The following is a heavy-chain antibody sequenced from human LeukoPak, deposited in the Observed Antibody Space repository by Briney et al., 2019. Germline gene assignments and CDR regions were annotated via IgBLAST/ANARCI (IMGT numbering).Heavy chain of an antibody. D-gene: IGHD3-16*02. CDR1: GGSFSGYC. CDR3: ARGFDYVWESYRYKPGGYYFDY. V-gene: IGHV4-34*01. Sequence: SETLSLTCAVYGGSFSGYCWSWIRQPPGKGLEWIGEINHSGSTNYNPSLKSRVTISVDTSKNQFSLKLSSVTAADTAVYYCARGFDYVWESYRYKPGGYYFDYWGQGTLVTVSS. J-gene: IGHJ4*02. CDR2: INHSGST.